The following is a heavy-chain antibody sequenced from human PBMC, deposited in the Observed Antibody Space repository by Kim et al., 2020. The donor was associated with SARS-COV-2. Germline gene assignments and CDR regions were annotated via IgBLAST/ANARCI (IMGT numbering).Heavy chain of an antibody. CDR3: ARGTRQWLVRGPYYYYMDV. Sequence: SETLSLTCAVHGGSFSGYYWSWIRQPPGKGLEWIGEINHSGSTNYNPSLKSRVTISVDTSKNQFSLKLSSLTAADTAVYYCARGTRQWLVRGPYYYYMDVWGKGTTVTVSS. D-gene: IGHD6-19*01. CDR2: INHSGST. J-gene: IGHJ6*03. V-gene: IGHV4-34*01. CDR1: GGSFSGYY.